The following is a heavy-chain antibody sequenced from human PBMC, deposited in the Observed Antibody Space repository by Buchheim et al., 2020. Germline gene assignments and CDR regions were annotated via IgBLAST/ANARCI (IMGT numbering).Heavy chain of an antibody. CDR2: IYNDGRT. J-gene: IGHJ5*02. CDR3: AVERQQPWGS. CDR1: GFSVSSSY. Sequence: EVQVVESGGGLVQPGGSLRLSCAASGFSVSSSYMTWVRQTPGMGLEWVSVIYNDGRTFYGDSVKGRFTISRDNSKNTLYLQMNSLRAEDTAVYYCAVERQQPWGSWGQGTL. D-gene: IGHD6-13*01. V-gene: IGHV3-66*02.